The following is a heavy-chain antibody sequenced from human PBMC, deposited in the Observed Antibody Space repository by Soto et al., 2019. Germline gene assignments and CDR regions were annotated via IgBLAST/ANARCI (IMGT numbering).Heavy chain of an antibody. V-gene: IGHV3-23*01. J-gene: IGHJ6*02. D-gene: IGHD1-26*01. CDR1: GFTFSSYA. CDR2: ISGSGGST. CDR3: AKDQGGSYYYYYGMDV. Sequence: EVQLLESGGGLVQPGGSLRLSCAASGFTFSSYAMSWVRQAPGKGLEWVSAISGSGGSTYYADSVKGRFTISRDNSKNTLYLQMNSLRAEDTAVYYCAKDQGGSYYYYYGMDVWGQGTTVTVSS.